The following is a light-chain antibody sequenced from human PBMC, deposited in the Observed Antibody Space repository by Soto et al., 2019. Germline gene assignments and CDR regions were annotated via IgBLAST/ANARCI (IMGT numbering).Light chain of an antibody. CDR1: SSDVGGYNY. CDR3: NSYRSSTTRYV. Sequence: QSALPHPASVSGSPGQSMTITCTGTSSDVGGYNYVSWYQQYPGKAPKLIISDVTDRPSGISSRLSGSKSGNTASLTISGLQAEDEADYYCNSYRSSTTRYVFGTGTKVTVL. V-gene: IGLV2-14*03. CDR2: DVT. J-gene: IGLJ1*01.